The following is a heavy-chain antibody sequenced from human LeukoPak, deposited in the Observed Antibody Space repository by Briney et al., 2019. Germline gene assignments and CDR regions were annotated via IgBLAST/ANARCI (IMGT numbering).Heavy chain of an antibody. D-gene: IGHD6-13*01. CDR3: ARGASWFDNYFDY. V-gene: IGHV4-39*07. CDR2: IYYSGST. J-gene: IGHJ4*02. Sequence: SETLSLTCTVSGGSISSSSYYWGWIRQPPGKGLEWIGSIYYSGSTNYNPSLKSRVTISVDTSKNQFSLKLSSVTAAGTAVYYCARGASWFDNYFDYWGQGTLVTVTS. CDR1: GGSISSSSYY.